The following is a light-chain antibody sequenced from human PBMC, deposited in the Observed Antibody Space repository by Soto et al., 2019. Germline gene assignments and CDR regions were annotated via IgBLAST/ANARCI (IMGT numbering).Light chain of an antibody. Sequence: QSVLTQPASVSGSPGQSITISCTGTSGDIGSYNRVSWYQQHPGKAPKLIIYEVTDRPSGVSNRFSGSKSGNTPSLTISELQAEDEAEYYCSSYTNINTRACVFGTGTKLTVL. CDR3: SSYTNINTRACV. CDR1: SGDIGSYNR. V-gene: IGLV2-14*01. J-gene: IGLJ1*01. CDR2: EVT.